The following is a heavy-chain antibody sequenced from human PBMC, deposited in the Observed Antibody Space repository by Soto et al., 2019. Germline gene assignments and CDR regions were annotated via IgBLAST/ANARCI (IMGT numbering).Heavy chain of an antibody. V-gene: IGHV4-39*01. CDR3: ATHADYGDYDWFDP. CDR2: IYYSGST. J-gene: IGHJ5*02. CDR1: GGSISISSYY. Sequence: SETLCIACTFSGGSISISSYYWGGIRQPPGKGLEWIGSIYYSGSTYYNPSLKSRVTISVDTSKNQFSLKLSSVTAADTAVYYCATHADYGDYDWFDPWGQGTMVTVSS. D-gene: IGHD4-17*01.